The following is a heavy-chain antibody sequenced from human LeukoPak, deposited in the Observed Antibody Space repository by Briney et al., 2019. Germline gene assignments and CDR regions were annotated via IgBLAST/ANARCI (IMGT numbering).Heavy chain of an antibody. CDR1: GFTFSSYA. Sequence: GGSLRLSCAASGFTFSSYAMSWVRQAPGKGLEWVSAISGSGGSTYYADSVKGRFTISRDSSKNTLYLQMNSLRAEDTAVYYCAKAKIRYSSSSYYFDYWGQGTLVTVSS. J-gene: IGHJ4*02. CDR3: AKAKIRYSSSSYYFDY. D-gene: IGHD6-6*01. CDR2: ISGSGGST. V-gene: IGHV3-23*01.